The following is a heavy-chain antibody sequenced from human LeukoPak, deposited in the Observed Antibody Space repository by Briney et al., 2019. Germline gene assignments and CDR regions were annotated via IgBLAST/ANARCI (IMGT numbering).Heavy chain of an antibody. CDR3: AKYCDSSGSTPGGMDV. Sequence: GGSLRLSCAASGFTVSNNYMSWVRQAPGKGPEWVSVIYSGGNTHYADSVKGRFTISRDNSKNTLYLQINSLRAEDTAVYYCAKYCDSSGSTPGGMDVWGQGTTVTVSS. CDR1: GFTVSNNY. D-gene: IGHD3-22*01. CDR2: IYSGGNT. V-gene: IGHV3-53*01. J-gene: IGHJ6*02.